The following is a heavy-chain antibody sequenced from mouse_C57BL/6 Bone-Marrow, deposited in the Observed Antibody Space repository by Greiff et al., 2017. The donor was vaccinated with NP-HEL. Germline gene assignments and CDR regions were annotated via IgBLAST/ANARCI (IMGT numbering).Heavy chain of an antibody. CDR3: ARWDSSGSWFAY. V-gene: IGHV1-9*01. CDR1: GYTFTGYW. D-gene: IGHD3-2*02. CDR2: ILPGSGST. Sequence: QVQLQQSGAELMKPGASVKLSCKATGYTFTGYWIEWVKQRPGHGLEWIGEILPGSGSTNYTEKFKGKATFTADTSSNTAYMQLSSLTTEDSAIYYCARWDSSGSWFAYWGQGTLVTVSA. J-gene: IGHJ3*01.